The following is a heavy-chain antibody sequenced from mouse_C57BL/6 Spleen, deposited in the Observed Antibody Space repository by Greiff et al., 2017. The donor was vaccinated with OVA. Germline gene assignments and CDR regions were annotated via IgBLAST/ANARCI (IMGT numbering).Heavy chain of an antibody. V-gene: IGHV1-26*01. CDR3: ARNDHDY. CDR1: GYTFTDYY. J-gene: IGHJ2*01. CDR2: INPNNGGT. Sequence: EVQLQQSGPELVKPGASVKISCKASGYTFTDYYMNWVKQSHGKSLEWIGDINPNNGGTSYNQKFKGKATLTVDKSSSTAYMELRSLTSEDSAVYYCARNDHDYWGQGTTLTVSS. D-gene: IGHD2-3*01.